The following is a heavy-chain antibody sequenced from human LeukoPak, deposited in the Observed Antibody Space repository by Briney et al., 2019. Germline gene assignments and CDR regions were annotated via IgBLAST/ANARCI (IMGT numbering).Heavy chain of an antibody. Sequence: SETPSLTCAVSGGSFSGYYWSWIRQPPGKGLEWVGEINHSGSTNYYPYLKSRVTIFVGTYKNQFSLQLSSVPTAETAVVYCARGPVLVFGGVIVLDYGGQGTLVTVPS. CDR1: GGSFSGYY. D-gene: IGHD3-16*02. J-gene: IGHJ4*02. V-gene: IGHV4-34*01. CDR2: INHSGST. CDR3: ARGPVLVFGGVIVLDY.